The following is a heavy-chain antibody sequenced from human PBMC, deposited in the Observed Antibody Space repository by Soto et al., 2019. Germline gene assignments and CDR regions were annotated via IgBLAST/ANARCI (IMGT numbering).Heavy chain of an antibody. CDR3: AHKGGRGAGMDV. CDR1: GFSLSTSEVG. Sequence: QITLKESGPTLVKSTETLTLTCTFSGFSLSTSEVGVGWIRQPPGKALEWLALIYWDEDKRYSPSLKTRLTITKDTSTNEVVLTMTNVDPVDTGTYYCAHKGGRGAGMDVWGQGTTVTVSS. D-gene: IGHD2-15*01. CDR2: IYWDEDK. V-gene: IGHV2-5*02. J-gene: IGHJ6*02.